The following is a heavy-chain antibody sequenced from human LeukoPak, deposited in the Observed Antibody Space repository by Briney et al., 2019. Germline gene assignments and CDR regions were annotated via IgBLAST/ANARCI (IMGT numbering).Heavy chain of an antibody. J-gene: IGHJ4*02. CDR3: ARDREISIAAAGTPFDY. Sequence: PGRSLRLSCAASGFTFSSYAMHWVRQAPGKGLEWVAVISYDGSNKYYADSVKGRFTISRDNSKNTLYLQMNSLRAEDTAVYYCARDREISIAAAGTPFDYWGQGTLVTAS. CDR1: GFTFSSYA. CDR2: ISYDGSNK. V-gene: IGHV3-30-3*01. D-gene: IGHD6-13*01.